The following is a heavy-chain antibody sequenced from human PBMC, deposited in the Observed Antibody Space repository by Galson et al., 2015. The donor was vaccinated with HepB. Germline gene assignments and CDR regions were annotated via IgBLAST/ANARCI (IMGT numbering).Heavy chain of an antibody. V-gene: IGHV5-51*01. CDR2: IYPGDSDT. CDR3: ARRETSGRYPY. Sequence: QSGAEVKKPGESLKISCKGSGYIFTNYWIGWVRQVPGKGLEWMGIIYPGDSDTRYSPAFQGQVTISADKSITTAYLQWTSLKASDSVMYYCARRETSGRYPYWGQGTLVTVSS. D-gene: IGHD6-19*01. CDR1: GYIFTNYW. J-gene: IGHJ4*02.